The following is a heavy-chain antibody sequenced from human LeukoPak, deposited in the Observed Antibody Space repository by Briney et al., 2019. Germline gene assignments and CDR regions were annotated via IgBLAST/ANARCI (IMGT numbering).Heavy chain of an antibody. J-gene: IGHJ3*02. D-gene: IGHD1-26*01. Sequence: GGSLRLSCAASGFTFDDYAMHWVRQAPGKGLEWASLITWEGGYTYYADSVKGRFTISRDNSKNSLYLQMNSLRAEDTALYYCAKDAVIWELLGAFDIWGQGTMVTVSS. CDR2: ITWEGGYT. CDR1: GFTFDDYA. CDR3: AKDAVIWELLGAFDI. V-gene: IGHV3-43D*03.